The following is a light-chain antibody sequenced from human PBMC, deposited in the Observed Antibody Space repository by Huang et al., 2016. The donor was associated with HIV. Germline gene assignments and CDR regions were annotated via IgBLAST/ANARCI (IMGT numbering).Light chain of an antibody. V-gene: IGKV3-15*01. Sequence: EIVMTQSPATLSVSPGERATPSCRASQSVSSNLAWYQQKPGQAPRLLIYGASTRATGIPARFSGSGSGTEFTLTISSLQSEDFAVYYCQQYNNWPITFGQGTRLEMK. CDR2: GAS. J-gene: IGKJ5*01. CDR1: QSVSSN. CDR3: QQYNNWPIT.